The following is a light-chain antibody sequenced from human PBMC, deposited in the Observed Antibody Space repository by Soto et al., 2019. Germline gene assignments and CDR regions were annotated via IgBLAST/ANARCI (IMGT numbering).Light chain of an antibody. Sequence: EIVLTQSPGTASLSPGERATLSCRASQSVRSSYLAWYQQKPGQAPRLLIYGASSRATGIPDRFSGSGSGTDFTLTISRLEPEDFAVYYCQQYGSSPATFGQGTKVDI. CDR1: QSVRSSY. V-gene: IGKV3-20*01. J-gene: IGKJ1*01. CDR2: GAS. CDR3: QQYGSSPAT.